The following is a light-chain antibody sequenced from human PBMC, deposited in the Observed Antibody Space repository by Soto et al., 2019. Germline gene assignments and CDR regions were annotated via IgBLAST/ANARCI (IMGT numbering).Light chain of an antibody. CDR3: QQYASWFT. CDR1: QSVSSSY. Sequence: EIVLTHSPGTLSLSPGERATLSCRASQSVSSSYLAWYQQKPGQAPRLLIYGASSRATGIPDRFSGSGSGTDFTLTISRLEPEDFAVYYCQQYASWFTFGPGTKVDIK. J-gene: IGKJ3*01. CDR2: GAS. V-gene: IGKV3-20*01.